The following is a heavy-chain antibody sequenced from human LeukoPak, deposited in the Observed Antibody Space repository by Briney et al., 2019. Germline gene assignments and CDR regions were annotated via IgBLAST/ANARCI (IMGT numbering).Heavy chain of an antibody. CDR2: ISDSGGRT. J-gene: IGHJ5*02. CDR1: GITLSNYG. D-gene: IGHD6-6*01. Sequence: DPGGSLRLSCAVSGITLSNYGMSWVRQAPGKGLEWVAGISDSGGRTNYADSVKGRFTISRENSKNTLYLQMNSLRAEDTAVYYCARGYSSSAGFDPWGQGTLVTVSS. CDR3: ARGYSSSAGFDP. V-gene: IGHV3-23*01.